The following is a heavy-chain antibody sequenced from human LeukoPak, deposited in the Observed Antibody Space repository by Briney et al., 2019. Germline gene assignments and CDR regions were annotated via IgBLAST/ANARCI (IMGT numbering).Heavy chain of an antibody. Sequence: PGGSLRVSCSASGFNFDAYAMSWVRQAPGKGPEWVGFIRSQAYGAATNYAPFVKDRFTISRDDSRRIVHLQLDSLRTDDTAVYFCTRVNYYDSGSLYYGYFDYWGQGVLVTVSS. CDR1: GFNFDAYA. J-gene: IGHJ4*02. D-gene: IGHD3-22*01. CDR2: IRSQAYGAAT. CDR3: TRVNYYDSGSLYYGYFDY. V-gene: IGHV3-49*04.